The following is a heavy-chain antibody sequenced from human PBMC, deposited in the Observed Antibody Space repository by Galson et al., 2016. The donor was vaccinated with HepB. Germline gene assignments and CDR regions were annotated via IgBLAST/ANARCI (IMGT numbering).Heavy chain of an antibody. D-gene: IGHD1-1*01. CDR1: GFTFSDYY. V-gene: IGHV3-11*06. J-gene: IGHJ3*02. Sequence: SLRLSCAASGFTFSDYYMSWIRQAPGKGLEWVSYISSNYNYTNYADSVKGRFTISRDNAKNSLYLQMNSPRAEDTAVYYCARRNWNDAFDIWGQGTMVSVSS. CDR2: ISSNYNYT. CDR3: ARRNWNDAFDI.